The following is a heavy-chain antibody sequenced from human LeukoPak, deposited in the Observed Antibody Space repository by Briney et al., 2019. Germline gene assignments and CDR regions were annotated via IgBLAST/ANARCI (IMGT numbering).Heavy chain of an antibody. V-gene: IGHV5-51*01. CDR3: ARQRASYYGSVPRTAIDY. J-gene: IGHJ4*02. Sequence: GESLKISCQGSGYSFTSYWIGWVRQMPGKGLEWMGIIYPGDSDTRYSPSFQGQVTISADKSISTAYLQWSSLKASDTAMYYCARQRASYYGSVPRTAIDYWGQGTLVTVSS. CDR1: GYSFTSYW. D-gene: IGHD3-10*01. CDR2: IYPGDSDT.